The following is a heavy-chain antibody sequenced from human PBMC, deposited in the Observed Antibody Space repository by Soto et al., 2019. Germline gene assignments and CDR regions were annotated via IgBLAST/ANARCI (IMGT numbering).Heavy chain of an antibody. J-gene: IGHJ3*02. CDR1: LGTFSSYA. V-gene: IGHV1-69*13. Sequence: SVQVSCMASLGTFSSYAISGVRQAPGQGLAWMGGIIPIFGTANYAQKFQGRVTITADESTSTAYMELSGLRSEDTAVYYCARCLRLRSDILTGPAHGAFDIWGQGTMVTVSS. CDR3: ARCLRLRSDILTGPAHGAFDI. D-gene: IGHD3-9*01. CDR2: IIPIFGTA.